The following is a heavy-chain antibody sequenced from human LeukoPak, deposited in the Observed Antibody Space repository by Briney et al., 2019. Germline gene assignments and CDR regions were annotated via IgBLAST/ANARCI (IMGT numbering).Heavy chain of an antibody. J-gene: IGHJ6*04. CDR2: ITRDGSST. CDR3: ARDPGYESWSPFWGGMDV. D-gene: IGHD3-16*01. Sequence: GSLRLSCAASGFTFSSSWMHWVRQAPGKGLVWVSRITRDGSSTTYADSVKGRFTTSRDNAKNTLYLQMDSLRDDDTAVYYCARDPGYESWSPFWGGMDVWGNGTTVIVSS. CDR1: GFTFSSSW. V-gene: IGHV3-74*01.